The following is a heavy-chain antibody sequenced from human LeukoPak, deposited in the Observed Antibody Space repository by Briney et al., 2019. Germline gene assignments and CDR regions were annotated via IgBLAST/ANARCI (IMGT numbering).Heavy chain of an antibody. V-gene: IGHV1-18*01. CDR3: AREEGAPIAAVNI. D-gene: IGHD6-13*01. CDR2: ISAYNGNT. CDR1: GYTFTSYT. J-gene: IGHJ3*02. Sequence: EASVNVSCKASGYTFTSYTISWVRQAPGQGLEWMGWISAYNGNTNYAQKLQGRVTMTTDTSTSTAYMELRSLRSDDTAVYYCAREEGAPIAAVNIWGLGTMVTVSS.